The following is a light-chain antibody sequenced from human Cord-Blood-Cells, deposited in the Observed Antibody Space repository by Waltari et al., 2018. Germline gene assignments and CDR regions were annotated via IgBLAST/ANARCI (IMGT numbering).Light chain of an antibody. CDR3: SSYTSSSTLVV. CDR2: DVS. J-gene: IGLJ2*01. CDR1: SSDVGGYNS. Sequence: QSALTQPASVSGSPGQSITISCTGTSSDVGGYNSVSWYHQHPGKAPKLMIYDVSNRPSGVSNRFSGSKSGNTASLTISGLQAEDEADYYCSSYTSSSTLVVFGGGTKLTVL. V-gene: IGLV2-14*01.